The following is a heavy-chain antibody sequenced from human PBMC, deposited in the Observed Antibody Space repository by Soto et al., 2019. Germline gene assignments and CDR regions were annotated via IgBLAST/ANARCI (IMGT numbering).Heavy chain of an antibody. J-gene: IGHJ4*02. V-gene: IGHV3-9*01. Sequence: EVQLVESGGGLVQPGRSLRLSCAASGFTFDDYVMHWVRQAPGKGLEWVSGISWNSGSIGYADSVKGRFTISRDNAKNSLYLQMNSLRAEDTALYYCAKSAGPLVPAALDYWGQGTLVTVSS. CDR1: GFTFDDYV. CDR3: AKSAGPLVPAALDY. CDR2: ISWNSGSI. D-gene: IGHD2-2*01.